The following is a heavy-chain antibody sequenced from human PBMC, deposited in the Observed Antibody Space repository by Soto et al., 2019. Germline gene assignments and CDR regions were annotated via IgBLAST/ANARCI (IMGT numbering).Heavy chain of an antibody. V-gene: IGHV3-48*02. CDR2: ISSSSSTI. CDR1: GFTFSSYS. CDR3: ARAVVGATWDAFDI. J-gene: IGHJ3*02. Sequence: GESLKISCAASGFTFSSYSMNWVRQAPGKGLEWVSYISSSSSTIYYADSVKGRFTISRDNAKNSLYLQMNSLRDEDTAVYYCARAVVGATWDAFDIWGQGTMVTVSS. D-gene: IGHD1-26*01.